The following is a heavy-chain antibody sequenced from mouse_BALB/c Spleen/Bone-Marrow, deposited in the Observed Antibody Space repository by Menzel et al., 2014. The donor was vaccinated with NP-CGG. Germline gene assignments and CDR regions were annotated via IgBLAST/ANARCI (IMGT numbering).Heavy chain of an antibody. Sequence: EVKLVESGGGLVQPGGSLKLSCAASGFDFSRYWMSWVRQAPGKGLEWIGEINPGSSTINYTPSLKDKFIISRDSAKNTLYLQMSKVRSEDTALYYCALLGHYGYFYVWGAGTTVTVSS. CDR2: INPGSSTI. CDR3: ALLGHYGYFYV. V-gene: IGHV4-1*02. CDR1: GFDFSRYW. J-gene: IGHJ1*01.